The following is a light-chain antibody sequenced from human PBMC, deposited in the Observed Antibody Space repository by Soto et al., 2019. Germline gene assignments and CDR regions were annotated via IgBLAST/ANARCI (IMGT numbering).Light chain of an antibody. Sequence: DIQMTQCHSTLSGSVGDGVSMACGARQTTSSWWAWYQQKPGKAPKLLIYKASTLKSGVPSRCSGSGSATEFTLTISSLHPDDFATYYCLQDHGYPRTFGQGTKV. V-gene: IGKV1-5*03. J-gene: IGKJ1*01. CDR2: KAS. CDR1: QTTSSW. CDR3: LQDHGYPRT.